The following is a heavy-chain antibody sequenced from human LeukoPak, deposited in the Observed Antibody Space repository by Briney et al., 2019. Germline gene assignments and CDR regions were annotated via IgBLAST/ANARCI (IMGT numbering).Heavy chain of an antibody. CDR2: ISSSSSYI. Sequence: GGSLRLSCAASGVTFSSYSMNWVRQAPGKGLEWVSSISSSSSYINYADSVRGRFTISRDNAKNSLYLQMNSLRAEDTAFYYCAREHYNDYMDVWGKGTTVTVSS. CDR1: GVTFSSYS. J-gene: IGHJ6*03. V-gene: IGHV3-21*04. CDR3: AREHYNDYMDV.